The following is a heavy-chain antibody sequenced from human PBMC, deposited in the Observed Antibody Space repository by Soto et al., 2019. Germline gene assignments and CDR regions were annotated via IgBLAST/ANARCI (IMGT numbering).Heavy chain of an antibody. D-gene: IGHD2-8*01. V-gene: IGHV1-2*02. J-gene: IGHJ5*02. Sequence: ASVKVSCKASGDTFTGYYMHWVRQAPGQGLEWMGWINPNSGGTNYAQKFQGRVTMTRDTSISTAYMELSRLRSDDKAVYYCATRPVLMVPEDNSFEPWGKGTRVTVSS. CDR2: INPNSGGT. CDR1: GDTFTGYY. CDR3: ATRPVLMVPEDNSFEP.